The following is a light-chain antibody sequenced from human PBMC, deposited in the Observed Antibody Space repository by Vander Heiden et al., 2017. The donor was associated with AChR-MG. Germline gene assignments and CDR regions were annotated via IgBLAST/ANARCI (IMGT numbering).Light chain of an antibody. Sequence: AVRITQSPSSLSASAGDRVTVTCRTSQEISTYLAWYQQKPGKGPKLLIYGASTLQSGVPSRFSGSGSGTDFTLTIRSLQSEDFATYYCQQYYVYPRTCGQGTKLEIK. CDR3: QQYYVYPRT. CDR1: QEISTY. V-gene: IGKV1-8*01. CDR2: GAS. J-gene: IGKJ2*01.